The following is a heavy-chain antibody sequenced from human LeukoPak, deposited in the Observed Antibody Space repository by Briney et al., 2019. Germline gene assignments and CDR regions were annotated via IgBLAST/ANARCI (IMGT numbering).Heavy chain of an antibody. V-gene: IGHV4-4*07. CDR3: ARGIRSYYYDSSGYYNWFDP. CDR2: IYTSGST. D-gene: IGHD3-22*01. Sequence: SETLSLTCTDSGGSISSYYWSWIRQPAGKGLEWIGRIYTSGSTNYNPSLKSRVTMSIDTSKNQFSLKLSSVTAADTAVYYCARGIRSYYYDSSGYYNWFDPWGQGTLVTVSS. CDR1: GGSISSYY. J-gene: IGHJ5*02.